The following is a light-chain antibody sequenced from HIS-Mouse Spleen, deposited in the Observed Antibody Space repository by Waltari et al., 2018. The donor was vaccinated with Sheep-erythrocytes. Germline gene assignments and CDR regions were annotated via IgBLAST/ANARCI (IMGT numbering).Light chain of an antibody. V-gene: IGLV2-11*01. J-gene: IGLJ3*02. CDR3: CSYAGSYTFWV. CDR2: DVS. Sequence: QSALTQPRSVSGSPGQSVTISCTGTSSDVGGYNYVSWYQQHPGKAPKLMIYDVSKRPSGVPDRLSGSNSGNTASLTISGLQAEDEADYYCCSYAGSYTFWVFGGGTKLTVL. CDR1: SSDVGGYNY.